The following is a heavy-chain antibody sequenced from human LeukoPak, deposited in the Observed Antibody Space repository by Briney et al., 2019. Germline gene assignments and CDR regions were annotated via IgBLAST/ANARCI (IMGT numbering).Heavy chain of an antibody. V-gene: IGHV4-34*01. D-gene: IGHD3-16*02. CDR2: INHSGGT. CDR3: ARLSDIMISFGGVISYFDN. CDR1: GDSFNDYY. Sequence: SETLSLTCTLYGDSFNDYYWSWIRQPPGKGLEWIGEINHSGGTYYNPSLWSRLTISIDTSKHQFSLQVTSVTAADTGVYFCARLSDIMISFGGVISYFDNWGQGALVSVSS. J-gene: IGHJ4*02.